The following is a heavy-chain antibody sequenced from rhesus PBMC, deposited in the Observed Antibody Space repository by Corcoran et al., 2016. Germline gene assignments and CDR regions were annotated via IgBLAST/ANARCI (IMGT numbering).Heavy chain of an antibody. D-gene: IGHD6-25*01. J-gene: IGHJ3*01. Sequence: QLQLQESGPGLVKPSETLSLTCAVSGYSISSGYGWSWIRQPPGKGLEWIGYISYSGSTSYNPPLKSRVTISRDTSKNQFSLKLSSVTAADTAVYYCGRNMAAAGTGAFDFWGQGLRVTVSS. CDR1: GYSISSGYG. CDR2: ISYSGST. V-gene: IGHV4-122*02. CDR3: GRNMAAAGTGAFDF.